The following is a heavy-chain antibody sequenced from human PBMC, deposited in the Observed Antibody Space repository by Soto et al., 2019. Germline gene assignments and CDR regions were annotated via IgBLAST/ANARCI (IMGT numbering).Heavy chain of an antibody. V-gene: IGHV3-30-3*01. J-gene: IGHJ4*02. CDR3: ARGPDPTSYYDFWSGYYRGFDY. Sequence: GGSLRLSCAASGFTFSSYAMHWVRQAPGKGLEWVAVISYDGSNKYYADSVKGRFTISRDNSKNTLYLQMNSLRAEDTAVYYCARGPDPTSYYDFWSGYYRGFDYWGKGTLVTV. D-gene: IGHD3-3*01. CDR2: ISYDGSNK. CDR1: GFTFSSYA.